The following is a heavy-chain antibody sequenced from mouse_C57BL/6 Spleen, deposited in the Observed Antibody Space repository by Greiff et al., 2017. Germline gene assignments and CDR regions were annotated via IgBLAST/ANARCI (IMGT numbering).Heavy chain of an antibody. J-gene: IGHJ2*01. CDR2: INPSTGGT. CDR3: ARSTWDGDY. Sequence: VLLQQSGPELVKPGASVKISCKASGYSFTGYYMNWVKQSPEKSLEWIGEINPSTGGTTYNQKFKAKATLTVDKSSSTAYMQRKSLTSEDSAVYYCARSTWDGDYWGQGTTLTVSS. V-gene: IGHV1-42*01. CDR1: GYSFTGYY. D-gene: IGHD4-1*01.